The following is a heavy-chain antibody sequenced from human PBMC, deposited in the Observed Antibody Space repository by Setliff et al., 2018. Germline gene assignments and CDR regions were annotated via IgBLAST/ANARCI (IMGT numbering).Heavy chain of an antibody. D-gene: IGHD1-7*01. CDR1: GYTFTSYD. CDR3: ARLPHTPNWNYRREVFDY. V-gene: IGHV1-69*13. J-gene: IGHJ4*02. Sequence: GASVKVSCKASGYTFTSYDINWVRQAPGQGLEWMGGIIPIFGTANYAQKFQGRVTITADESTSTVYMELSSLRSEDTAVYYCARLPHTPNWNYRREVFDYWGQGTLVTVSS. CDR2: IIPIFGTA.